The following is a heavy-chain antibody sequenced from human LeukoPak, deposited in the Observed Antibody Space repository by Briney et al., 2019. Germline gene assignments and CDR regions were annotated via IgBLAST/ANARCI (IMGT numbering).Heavy chain of an antibody. J-gene: IGHJ4*02. CDR1: GGSISSYY. CDR3: ARGGDKIGGYSYVDY. CDR2: IYYSGST. D-gene: IGHD5-18*01. Sequence: SETLSLTCTVSGGSISSYYWSWIRQPPGKGLEWIGYIYYSGSTNYNPSLKSRVTISVDTSKNQFSLKLSSVTAADTAVYYCARGGDKIGGYSYVDYWGQGTLVTVSS. V-gene: IGHV4-59*01.